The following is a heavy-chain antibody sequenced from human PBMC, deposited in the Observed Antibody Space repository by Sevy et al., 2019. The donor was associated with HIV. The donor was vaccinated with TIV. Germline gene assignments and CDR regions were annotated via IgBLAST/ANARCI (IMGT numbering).Heavy chain of an antibody. Sequence: ASVKVSCKVSGYTLTELSMHWVRQAPGKGLEWMGGFDPEDGETIYAQKFQGRVTMTEDTSTDTAYMELSSLGSEDKAGYYCTGGYYYDSSQNWFDPWGQGTLVTVSS. J-gene: IGHJ5*02. CDR2: FDPEDGET. D-gene: IGHD3-22*01. CDR1: GYTLTELS. CDR3: TGGYYYDSSQNWFDP. V-gene: IGHV1-24*01.